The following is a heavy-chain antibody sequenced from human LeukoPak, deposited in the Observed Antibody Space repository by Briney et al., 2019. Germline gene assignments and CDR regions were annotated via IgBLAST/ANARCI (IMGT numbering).Heavy chain of an antibody. Sequence: GGSLRLSCAASGFTFSSYWMSWVRQAPGKGLEWVANIKQDGSEKYYVDSVKGRFTISRDNAKNSLYLQMNSLRAEDTAVYYCAREYYDILTGYYNPHFDYWGQGTLVTVSS. CDR3: AREYYDILTGYYNPHFDY. D-gene: IGHD3-9*01. CDR1: GFTFSSYW. CDR2: IKQDGSEK. J-gene: IGHJ4*02. V-gene: IGHV3-7*04.